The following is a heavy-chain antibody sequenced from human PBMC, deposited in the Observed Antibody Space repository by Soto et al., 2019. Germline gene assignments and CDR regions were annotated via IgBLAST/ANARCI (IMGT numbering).Heavy chain of an antibody. J-gene: IGHJ4*02. CDR1: GFTFDSYD. D-gene: IGHD1-26*01. Sequence: EVQLVESGGGLVRPGGSLRLSCAASGFTFDSYDMHWVRQAAGKPLEWVSSIGTVGDTYYQDSVKGRFTFSRDNGKSSLSLQMNSLRVEDTAIYFCARGAPTGSFLVDYWGQGMLVAVSS. V-gene: IGHV3-13*01. CDR2: IGTVGDT. CDR3: ARGAPTGSFLVDY.